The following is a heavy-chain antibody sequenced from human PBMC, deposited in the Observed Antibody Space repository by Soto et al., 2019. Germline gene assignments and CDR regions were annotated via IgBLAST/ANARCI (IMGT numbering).Heavy chain of an antibody. CDR3: ARGAVVNFDS. D-gene: IGHD3-22*01. Sequence: QLQLQESGSGLVKPSQTLSLTCAVSGGSISSGGSSWTWIRQPPGKGLEWIGYIYHSGSTYYNPSLKSRVTISLDRSKNQFSLRLSSVPAADTAVYYCARGAVVNFDSWGQGTLVTVSS. V-gene: IGHV4-30-2*01. CDR2: IYHSGST. CDR1: GGSISSGGSS. J-gene: IGHJ4*02.